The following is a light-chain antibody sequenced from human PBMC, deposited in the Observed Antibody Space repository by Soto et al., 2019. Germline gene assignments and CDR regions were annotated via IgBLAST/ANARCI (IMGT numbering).Light chain of an antibody. J-gene: IGKJ1*01. V-gene: IGKV1-5*03. Sequence: DIQMTQSPSTLSASVGDRVTITRRASQSINTWLAWYQQKPGKAPRLLIYTASSLESGVPSRFSGSGSGTEFTLTISSLQPDDFATYYCQQHESYPRTFGQGTKVEIK. CDR2: TAS. CDR3: QQHESYPRT. CDR1: QSINTW.